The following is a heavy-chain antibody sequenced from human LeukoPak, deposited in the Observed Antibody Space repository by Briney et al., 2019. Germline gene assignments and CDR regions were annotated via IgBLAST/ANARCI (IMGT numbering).Heavy chain of an antibody. J-gene: IGHJ4*02. CDR2: SRNKANSYTT. Sequence: GGSLRLSCAASGFTLNIRYMHWVRQAPGKGLEWVGRSRNKANSYTTEYAASVKGRFTVSSSDSNNSLYLQMNSLKTEDTAVYYCTSSPAGRYTFEYWGQGTLVTVSS. CDR1: GFTLNIRY. D-gene: IGHD1-26*01. V-gene: IGHV3-72*01. CDR3: TSSPAGRYTFEY.